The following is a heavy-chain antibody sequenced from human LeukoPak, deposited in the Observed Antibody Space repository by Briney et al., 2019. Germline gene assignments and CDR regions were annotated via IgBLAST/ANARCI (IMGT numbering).Heavy chain of an antibody. CDR3: ARLRRGIVVVPAVKRGFDY. Sequence: PSETLSLTCAVYDGSFSGYYWSWIRQPPGKGLEWIGEINHSGSTNYNPSLKSRFTIPVDTSKNQCSLKLSSVTAADTAVYYCARLRRGIVVVPAVKRGFDYWGQGTLVTVSS. V-gene: IGHV4-34*01. CDR2: INHSGST. CDR1: DGSFSGYY. J-gene: IGHJ4*02. D-gene: IGHD2-2*01.